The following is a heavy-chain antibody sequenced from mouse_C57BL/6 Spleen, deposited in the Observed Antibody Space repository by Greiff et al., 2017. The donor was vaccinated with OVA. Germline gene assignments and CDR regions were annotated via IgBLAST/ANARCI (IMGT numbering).Heavy chain of an antibody. Sequence: QVQLQQSGPELVKPGASVKISCKASGYAFSSSWMNWVKQRPGKGLEWIGRIYPGDGDTNYNGKFKGKATLTADKSSSTAYMQLSSLTSVDSAVYFCATNYGSSPYAMDYWGQGTSVTVSS. CDR1: GYAFSSSW. J-gene: IGHJ4*01. D-gene: IGHD1-1*01. CDR3: ATNYGSSPYAMDY. V-gene: IGHV1-82*01. CDR2: IYPGDGDT.